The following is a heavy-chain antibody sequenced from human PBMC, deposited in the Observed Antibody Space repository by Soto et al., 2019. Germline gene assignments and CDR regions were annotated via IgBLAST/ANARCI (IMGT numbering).Heavy chain of an antibody. J-gene: IGHJ5*02. CDR1: GFTFSSYA. CDR2: ISGSGGST. V-gene: IGHV3-23*01. CDR3: AKGVVPAAESDWFDP. D-gene: IGHD2-2*01. Sequence: PGGSLRLSCAASGFTFSSYAMSWVRQAPGKGLEWVSAISGSGGSTYYADSVKGRFTISRDNSKNTLYLQMNSLRAEDTTVYYCAKGVVPAAESDWFDPWGQGTLVTVSS.